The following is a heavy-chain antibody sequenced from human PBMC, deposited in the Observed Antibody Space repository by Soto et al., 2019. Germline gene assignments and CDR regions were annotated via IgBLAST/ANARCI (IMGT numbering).Heavy chain of an antibody. CDR2: IYHSGST. V-gene: IGHV4-31*03. CDR3: ARRYDYDSGKSDAFDI. CDR1: GGSISSGGYY. D-gene: IGHD3-22*01. J-gene: IGHJ3*02. Sequence: QVQLQESGPGLVKPSQTLSLTCTASGGSISSGGYYWSWIRQHPGKGLEWIGYIYHSGSTYYSAPLRSRITISLDTSKNQLSLQLSSVTAADTAVYYCARRYDYDSGKSDAFDIWGQGTMVTVSS.